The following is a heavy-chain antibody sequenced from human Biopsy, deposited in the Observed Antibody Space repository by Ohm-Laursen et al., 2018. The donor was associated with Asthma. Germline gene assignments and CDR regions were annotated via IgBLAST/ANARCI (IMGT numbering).Heavy chain of an antibody. CDR2: ISYDGSSI. J-gene: IGHJ4*02. CDR3: ASQSSGPDFWSGYYYFDY. V-gene: IGHV3-30*04. D-gene: IGHD3-3*01. CDR1: RFTYE. Sequence: LSLTCAASRFTYEMHWVRQAPGKGLEWVAVISYDGSSIYYADSVKGRFTISRDNSKNTLYLQMNSLRAEDTAVYYCASQSSGPDFWSGYYYFDYWGQGTLVTVSS.